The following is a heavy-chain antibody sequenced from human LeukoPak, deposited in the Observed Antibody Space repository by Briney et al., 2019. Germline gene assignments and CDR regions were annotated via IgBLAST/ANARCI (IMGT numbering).Heavy chain of an antibody. V-gene: IGHV3-33*06. CDR2: IWYDGSNK. J-gene: IGHJ4*02. Sequence: PGRSLRLSCAASGFTFSSYGMHWVRQAPGKGQEWVAVIWYDGSNKYYADSVKGRFTISRDNSKNTLYLQMNSLRAEDTAVYYCAKDLGRYCSGGSCYFFDYWGQGTLVTVSS. D-gene: IGHD2-15*01. CDR3: AKDLGRYCSGGSCYFFDY. CDR1: GFTFSSYG.